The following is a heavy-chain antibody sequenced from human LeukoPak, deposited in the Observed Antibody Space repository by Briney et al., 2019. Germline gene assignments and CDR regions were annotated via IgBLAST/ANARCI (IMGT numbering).Heavy chain of an antibody. V-gene: IGHV3-21*01. CDR2: ISSSSSYI. D-gene: IGHD6-13*01. CDR1: GFTFRSYS. CDR3: ARGFGSWYVDAFDI. Sequence: GGSLRLSCAASGFTFRSYSMNWVRQAPGKGLEWVSSISSSSSYIYYADSVKGRFTISRDNAKNSLYLQMNSLRAEDTAVYYCARGFGSWYVDAFDIRGQGTMVTVSS. J-gene: IGHJ3*02.